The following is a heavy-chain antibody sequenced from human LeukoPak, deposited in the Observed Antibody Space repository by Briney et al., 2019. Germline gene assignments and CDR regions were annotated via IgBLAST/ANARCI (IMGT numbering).Heavy chain of an antibody. V-gene: IGHV3-48*01. J-gene: IGHJ4*02. CDR1: GLTFSNYN. CDR3: ARDNILSYYYDY. CDR2: ISSVSSTT. D-gene: IGHD3-22*01. Sequence: GGSLRLSCAASGLTFSNYNMHWVRQAPGRGLEWVSVISSVSSTTYYAASVKGLSTISRNNANKSLYLLINMRKAEHTAFYYSARDNILSYYYDYWGQGTLGTVSS.